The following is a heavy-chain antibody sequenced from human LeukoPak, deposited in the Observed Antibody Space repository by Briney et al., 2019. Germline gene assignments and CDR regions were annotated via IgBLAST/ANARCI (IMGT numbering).Heavy chain of an antibody. V-gene: IGHV1-69*05. D-gene: IGHD3-22*01. CDR3: ARLDYYDSSGGGY. CDR2: IISIFGTA. Sequence: SVKVSCKASGGTFSSYAISWVRQAPGQGLEWMGGIISIFGTANYAQKFQGRVTITTDESTSTAYMELSSLRSEDTAVYYCARLDYYDSSGGGYWGQGTLVTVSS. J-gene: IGHJ4*02. CDR1: GGTFSSYA.